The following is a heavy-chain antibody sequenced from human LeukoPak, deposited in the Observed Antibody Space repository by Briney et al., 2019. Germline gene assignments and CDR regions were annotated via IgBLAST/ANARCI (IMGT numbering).Heavy chain of an antibody. CDR2: IKSDGSN. Sequence: GGSLRLSCAASGFTFSSYWMHWVRQAPGKGLVWVSRIKSDGSNYYADSVKGRFTIFRDNAKNTLYLQMNSLRAEDTAVYYCARGDTIFGVVMEPYYMDVWGKGTTVTVSS. V-gene: IGHV3-74*01. CDR3: ARGDTIFGVVMEPYYMDV. D-gene: IGHD3-3*01. J-gene: IGHJ6*03. CDR1: GFTFSSYW.